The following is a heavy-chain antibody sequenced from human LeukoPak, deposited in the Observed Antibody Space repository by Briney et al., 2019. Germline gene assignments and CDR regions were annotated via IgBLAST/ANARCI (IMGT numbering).Heavy chain of an antibody. D-gene: IGHD2-21*02. CDR1: GYTVTSYA. CDR2: INTNTGNP. J-gene: IGHJ4*02. V-gene: IGHV7-4-1*02. Sequence: ASVKVSCKASGYTVTSYAMNWVRQAPGQGLECMGWINTNTGNPTYAQGFTGRFVFSLDTSVSTAYLQISSLKAEDTAVYYCARVPLAYCGGDCYTGDYWGQGTLVTVSS. CDR3: ARVPLAYCGGDCYTGDY.